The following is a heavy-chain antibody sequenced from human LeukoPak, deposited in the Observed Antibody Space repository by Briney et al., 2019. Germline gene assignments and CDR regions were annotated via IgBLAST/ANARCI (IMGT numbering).Heavy chain of an antibody. CDR2: IYPGDSDT. CDR1: GYSFTSYW. CDR3: AGSPAADAAWYYYGSGTPGAFDI. D-gene: IGHD3-10*01. V-gene: IGHV5-51*01. J-gene: IGHJ3*02. Sequence: GESLKISCKGSGYSFTSYWIGWVRQMPGKGLEWMGIIYPGDSDTRYSPSFQGQVTISADKSISTAYLQWSSLKASDTAMSYCAGSPAADAAWYYYGSGTPGAFDIWGQGTMVTVSS.